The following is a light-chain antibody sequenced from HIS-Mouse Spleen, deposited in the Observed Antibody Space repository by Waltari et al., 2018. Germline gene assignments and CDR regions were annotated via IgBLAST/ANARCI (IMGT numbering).Light chain of an antibody. CDR1: ALPKKY. CDR2: EES. CDR3: YSTDSSGNHRV. Sequence: SYELTQPPSVPVSPGQTARITCSGHALPKKYAYRYQQKSGQAPVLVIYEESKRPPGIPERFSGSSSGTMATLTISGAQVEDEADYYCYSTDSSGNHRVFGGGTKLTVL. J-gene: IGLJ2*01. V-gene: IGLV3-10*01.